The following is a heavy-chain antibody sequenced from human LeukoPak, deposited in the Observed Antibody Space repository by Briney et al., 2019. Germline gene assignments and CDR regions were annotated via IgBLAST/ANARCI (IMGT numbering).Heavy chain of an antibody. J-gene: IGHJ6*03. CDR2: FDPEDGET. V-gene: IGHV1-24*01. D-gene: IGHD3-9*01. CDR1: GYTLTELS. CDR3: SAGPSYYDVLTGGYYYYMDV. Sequence: ASVKVSCKVSGYTLTELSMHWVRQAPGKGLEWMGGFDPEDGETIYAQKFQGRVTMTEDTSTDTAYMELSSLRSEDTAVYYCSAGPSYYDVLTGGYYYYMDVWGKGTTVTISS.